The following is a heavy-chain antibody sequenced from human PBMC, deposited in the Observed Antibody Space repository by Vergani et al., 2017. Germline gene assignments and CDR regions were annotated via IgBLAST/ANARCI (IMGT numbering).Heavy chain of an antibody. D-gene: IGHD2-2*01. CDR1: GFTFSSYG. Sequence: QVQLVESGGGVVQPGRSLRLSCAASGFTFSSYGMHWVRQAPGKGLGWVAVIWYDGSNKYYADSVKGRFTISRDNSKNTLYLQMNSLRAEDTAVYYCAKVRGYCSSTSCPTDYWGQGTLVTVSS. J-gene: IGHJ4*02. CDR3: AKVRGYCSSTSCPTDY. CDR2: IWYDGSNK. V-gene: IGHV3-33*06.